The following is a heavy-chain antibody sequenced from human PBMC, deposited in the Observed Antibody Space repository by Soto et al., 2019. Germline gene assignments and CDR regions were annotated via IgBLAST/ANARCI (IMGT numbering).Heavy chain of an antibody. V-gene: IGHV3-21*01. J-gene: IGHJ6*02. D-gene: IGHD2-2*02. CDR2: ISRRSDI. CDR1: VFTFSTYS. CDR3: AREYTAWHLAYGLDV. Sequence: PWGSLVVTCVGSVFTFSTYSINWVGQAPGKGLEWFSSISRRSDIYYADSVKGRFTISTDNAKNSVSLQMNSLRAEDTAVYYCAREYTAWHLAYGLDVWGQGTTVTVSS.